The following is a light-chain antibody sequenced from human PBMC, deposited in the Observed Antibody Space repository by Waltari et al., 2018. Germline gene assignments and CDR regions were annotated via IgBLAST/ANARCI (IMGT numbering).Light chain of an antibody. Sequence: EIVLTQSPGTLSLSPGERATLSCRASQSVSNNFLNWYQQKPGQAPRLLIYGASSRATGIPDRFSGSGSGTDFTITISRLEPEDVAVYYCQQYDSIVLTFGGGTKVEI. CDR2: GAS. V-gene: IGKV3-20*01. CDR1: QSVSNNF. CDR3: QQYDSIVLT. J-gene: IGKJ4*01.